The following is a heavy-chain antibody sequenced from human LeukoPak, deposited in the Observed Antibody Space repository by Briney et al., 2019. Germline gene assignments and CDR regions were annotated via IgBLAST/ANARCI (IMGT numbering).Heavy chain of an antibody. CDR3: AKTSSFGGYYYYMDV. CDR1: GFTFSDYG. V-gene: IGHV3-23*01. J-gene: IGHJ6*03. D-gene: IGHD6-13*01. CDR2: ISGSGISI. Sequence: GGSLRLSCAASGFTFSDYGMSWVRQAPGTGLEWVSGISGSGISIHYADSVKGRFTISRDNSKNTLYLQMNSLRAEDTAVYYCAKTSSFGGYYYYMDVWGKGTTVTVSS.